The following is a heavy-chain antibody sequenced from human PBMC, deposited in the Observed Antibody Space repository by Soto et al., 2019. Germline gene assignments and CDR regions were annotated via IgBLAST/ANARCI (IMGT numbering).Heavy chain of an antibody. CDR3: ARVRGHRVIVVVPAARAGMDV. CDR2: INHSGST. CDR1: GGSLSGYY. Sequence: PSETLSLTCGVYGGSLSGYYWSWIRQPPGKGLEWIGEINHSGSTNYNPSLKSRVTISVDTSKNQFSLKLSSVTAADTAVYYCARVRGHRVIVVVPAARAGMDVWGQGTTVTVSS. D-gene: IGHD2-2*01. J-gene: IGHJ6*02. V-gene: IGHV4-34*01.